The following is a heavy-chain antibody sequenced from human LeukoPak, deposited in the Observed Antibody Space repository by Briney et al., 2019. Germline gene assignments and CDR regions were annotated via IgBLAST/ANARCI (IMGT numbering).Heavy chain of an antibody. CDR1: EFTFSNYA. J-gene: IGHJ3*02. CDR2: ILYDGSNK. Sequence: GGSLRLSCAASEFTFSNYAMHWVRQTPGKGLEWVAVILYDGSNKFYPDSVRGRFTISRDNSKNTLYLQMNSLRPEDTAVYYCARDGRATESAFDIWGQGTMVTVSS. CDR3: ARDGRATESAFDI. V-gene: IGHV3-30*04. D-gene: IGHD5-12*01.